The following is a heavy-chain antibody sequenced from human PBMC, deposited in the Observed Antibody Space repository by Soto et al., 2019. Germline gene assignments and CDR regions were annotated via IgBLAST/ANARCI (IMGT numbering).Heavy chain of an antibody. CDR1: GYTFTSYG. CDR2: ISAYNGNT. D-gene: IGHD5-18*01. CDR3: ARAGGNRGYSYGYGSY. J-gene: IGHJ4*02. Sequence: QVQLVQSGAEVKKPGASVKVSCKASGYTFTSYGISWVRQAPGQGLEWMGWISAYNGNTNYAQKLQGRVTMTTDTSTSTADMELRSLRSDDTAVYYCARAGGNRGYSYGYGSYWGQGTLVTVSS. V-gene: IGHV1-18*01.